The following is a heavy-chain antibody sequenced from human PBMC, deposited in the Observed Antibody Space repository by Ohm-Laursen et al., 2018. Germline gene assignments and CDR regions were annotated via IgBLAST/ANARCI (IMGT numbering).Heavy chain of an antibody. V-gene: IGHV3-23*01. Sequence: SLRLSCSASGFTFSDYYMSWIRQAPGKGLEWVSAISGSGGSTYYADSVKGRFTISRDNSKNTLYLQMNSLRAEDTAVYYCAKRKQWLVRYFDYWGQGTLVTVSS. CDR1: GFTFSDYY. D-gene: IGHD6-19*01. CDR2: ISGSGGST. J-gene: IGHJ4*02. CDR3: AKRKQWLVRYFDY.